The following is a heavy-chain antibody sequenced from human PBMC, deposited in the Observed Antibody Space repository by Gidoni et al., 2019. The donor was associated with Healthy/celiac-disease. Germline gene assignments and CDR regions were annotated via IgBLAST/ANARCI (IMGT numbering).Heavy chain of an antibody. CDR2: ISSSSSYI. Sequence: EVQLVESGGGLVKPGGSLRLSCAASGFTFSSYSMNWVRQAPGKGLQWVSYISSSSSYIYYADSVKGRFTISRDNAKNSLYLQMNSLRAEDTAVYYCARYSGASASYDYWGQGTLVTVSS. CDR3: ARYSGASASYDY. D-gene: IGHD1-26*01. J-gene: IGHJ4*02. CDR1: GFTFSSYS. V-gene: IGHV3-21*01.